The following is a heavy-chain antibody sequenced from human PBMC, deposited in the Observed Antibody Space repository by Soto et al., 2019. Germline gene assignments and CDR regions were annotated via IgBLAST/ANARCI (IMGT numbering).Heavy chain of an antibody. CDR1: GGSLSSRSYY. V-gene: IGHV4-39*01. CDR3: ATHRPSAYDHNWFDP. Sequence: TSETLSLTCTVSGGSLSSRSYYWDWVRQPPGKGLEWIGSIHYSGSTYYNPSLKSRVTISVDTSKNQFSLKMSSVTAADTAVYYCATHRPSAYDHNWFDPWGQGTLVTVSS. J-gene: IGHJ5*02. D-gene: IGHD5-12*01. CDR2: IHYSGST.